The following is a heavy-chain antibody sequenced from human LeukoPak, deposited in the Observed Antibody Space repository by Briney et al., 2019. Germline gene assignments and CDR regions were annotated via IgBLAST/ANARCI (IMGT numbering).Heavy chain of an antibody. V-gene: IGHV4-4*02. J-gene: IGHJ3*02. D-gene: IGHD1-26*01. CDR2: IYHSGSI. Sequence: EPSETLSLTCAVSGGSISSSNWWSCVRQPTGKGLAWIGEIYHSGSINYNPSLKSRVTISVDTSKNQFSLNLSSVTAADTAVYYCAKATVGLTAYAFDIWGQGTMVIVSS. CDR3: AKATVGLTAYAFDI. CDR1: GGSISSSNW.